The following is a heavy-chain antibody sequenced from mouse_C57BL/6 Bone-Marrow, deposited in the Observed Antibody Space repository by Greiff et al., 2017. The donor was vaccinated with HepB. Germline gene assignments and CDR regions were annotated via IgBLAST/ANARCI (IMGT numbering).Heavy chain of an antibody. J-gene: IGHJ4*01. CDR2: INPNNGGT. Sequence: EVQLQQSGPELVKPGASVKMSCKASGYTFTDYNMHWVKQSHGKSLEWIGYINPNNGGTSYNQKFKGKATLTVNKSSSTDYMELRSLTSEDSAVYDCARGRGYYVFYDMDYWGQGTTVTVSS. D-gene: IGHD2-3*01. V-gene: IGHV1-22*01. CDR3: ARGRGYYVFYDMDY. CDR1: GYTFTDYN.